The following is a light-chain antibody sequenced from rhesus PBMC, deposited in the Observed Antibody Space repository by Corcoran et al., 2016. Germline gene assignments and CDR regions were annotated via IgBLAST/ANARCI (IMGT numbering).Light chain of an antibody. CDR3: RHSYGTPPA. CDR2: KVS. V-gene: IGKV1-74*01. J-gene: IGKJ4*01. Sequence: DFQMTQSPSSLSASVGDRVTITCRASENVNNYLHWYQQKPGKAPKLLIYKVSTLQSGVPSRFSVSGSGTDFTRTIRILQPEDFATYYCRHSYGTPPAFGGGTKVELK. CDR1: ENVNNY.